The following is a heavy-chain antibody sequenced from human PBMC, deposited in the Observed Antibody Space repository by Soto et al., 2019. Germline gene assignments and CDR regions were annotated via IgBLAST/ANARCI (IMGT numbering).Heavy chain of an antibody. CDR1: IFLFSNPS. CDR3: AREVASYDRSVFFDY. Sequence: SLRLSCSGSIFLFSNPSFHWVRQAPGKGLEWVALISYDGTNKYYADSVKGRFTISRDNSKNTLSLQRNSLRAADTAVSSCAREVASYDRSVFFDYWGQGALVTFS. D-gene: IGHD3-22*01. V-gene: IGHV3-30-3*01. CDR2: ISYDGTNK. J-gene: IGHJ4*02.